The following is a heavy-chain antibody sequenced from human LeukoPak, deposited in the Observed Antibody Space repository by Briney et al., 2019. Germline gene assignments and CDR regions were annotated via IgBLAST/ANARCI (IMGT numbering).Heavy chain of an antibody. J-gene: IGHJ4*02. CDR3: ARNGDYDGRCFYYFLDH. V-gene: IGHV3-7*04. CDR2: IKQDGSEK. D-gene: IGHD3-22*01. CDR1: GFTFSIDW. Sequence: GGSLRLSCGASGFTFSIDWMSCGRQAPGKGVEWVANIKQDGSEKYYVDSVKGRFTISRDNAKNSLSLQMNSLRAEDTAVYYCARNGDYDGRCFYYFLDHWGRGTLVTVSS.